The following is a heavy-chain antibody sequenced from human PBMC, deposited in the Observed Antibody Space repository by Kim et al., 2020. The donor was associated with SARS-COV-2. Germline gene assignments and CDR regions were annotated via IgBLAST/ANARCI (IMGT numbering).Heavy chain of an antibody. V-gene: IGHV3-11*06. J-gene: IGHJ3*01. CDR3: ARSNSLYQLLPFDL. CDR2: ISTSSGYT. D-gene: IGHD2-2*01. Sequence: GGSLRLSCAASGFTFSDYYMSWIRQAPGKGLEWVSHISTSSGYTNYADSVKGRFTISRDNAKNSLSLQMNSLRAEDTAVYYCARSNSLYQLLPFDLWGQGTMVTVSS. CDR1: GFTFSDYY.